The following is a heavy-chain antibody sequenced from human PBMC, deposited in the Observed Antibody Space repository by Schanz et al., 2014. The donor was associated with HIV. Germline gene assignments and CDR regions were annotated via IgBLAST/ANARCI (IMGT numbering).Heavy chain of an antibody. Sequence: EVQLVESGGGLVQPGGSLRLSCAASGFTFSSYDMHWFRQGRGKGLEWVSTIYTTGDTYYQASVEGRFTISRENAKNSLYLQMNSLRAGDTAVYYCAKDVQLWSPWYFDLWGRGTLVTVSS. V-gene: IGHV3-13*01. CDR3: AKDVQLWSPWYFDL. J-gene: IGHJ2*01. CDR2: IYTTGDT. CDR1: GFTFSSYD. D-gene: IGHD5-18*01.